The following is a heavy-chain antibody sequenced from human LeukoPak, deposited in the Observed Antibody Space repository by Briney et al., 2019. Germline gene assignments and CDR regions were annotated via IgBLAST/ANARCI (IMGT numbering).Heavy chain of an antibody. D-gene: IGHD1-26*01. CDR3: ASHSGGYLYYFDY. V-gene: IGHV3-7*01. CDR2: MKQDGSEK. J-gene: IGHJ4*02. CDR1: GFTFSSYW. Sequence: PGGSLRLSCAASGFTFSSYWMSWVRQAPGKGLEWVASMKQDGSEKDYVDSVKGRFTISRDNAKKSLYLQMNSLRAEDTAVYYCASHSGGYLYYFDYWGQGTLVTVSS.